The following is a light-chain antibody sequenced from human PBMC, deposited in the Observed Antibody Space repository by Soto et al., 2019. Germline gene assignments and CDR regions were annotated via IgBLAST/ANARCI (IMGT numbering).Light chain of an antibody. J-gene: IGKJ1*01. CDR3: QQYHSAPQS. Sequence: DIVMTQSPDSLAVSLGERATINCKSSQSVLYSPNNKNYLAWYQQKPGQPPKLLIYWASTRESGVPDRFSGSGSGTDLTLPISSLQAEDVAFYYCQQYHSAPQSFGQGTKVELK. V-gene: IGKV4-1*01. CDR2: WAS. CDR1: QSVLYSPNNKNY.